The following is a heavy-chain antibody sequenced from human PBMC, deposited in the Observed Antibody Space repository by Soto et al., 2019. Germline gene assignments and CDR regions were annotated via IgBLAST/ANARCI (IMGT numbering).Heavy chain of an antibody. Sequence: QVQLVQSGAEVKKPGASVKVSCKASGYTFSDYGISWVRQAPGQGLEWMGWISAYNGNTNYAQKLQGRVTMTTDTSTGPAFMELRNLRSDDTAVYYCARARRGFGELWSIDYWGQRTLVTVSS. V-gene: IGHV1-18*04. D-gene: IGHD3-10*01. J-gene: IGHJ4*02. CDR2: ISAYNGNT. CDR1: GYTFSDYG. CDR3: ARARRGFGELWSIDY.